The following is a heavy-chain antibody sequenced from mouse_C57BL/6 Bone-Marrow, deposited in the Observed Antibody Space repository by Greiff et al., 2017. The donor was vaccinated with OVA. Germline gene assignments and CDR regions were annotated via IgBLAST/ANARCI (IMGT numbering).Heavy chain of an antibody. J-gene: IGHJ3*01. CDR2: IDPENGDT. CDR3: TTWGV. Sequence: VQLQQSGAELVRPGASVKLSCTASGFNIKDDYMHWVKQRPEQGLEWIGWIDPENGDTEYDQKFQGKATLTADTSSNTAYLQLSSLTSEDTAVYYCTTWGVWGKGTLVTVSA. CDR1: GFNIKDDY. V-gene: IGHV14-4*01.